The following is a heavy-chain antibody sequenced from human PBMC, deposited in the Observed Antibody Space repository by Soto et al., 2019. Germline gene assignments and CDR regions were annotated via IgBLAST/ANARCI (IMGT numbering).Heavy chain of an antibody. V-gene: IGHV1-18*01. J-gene: IGHJ1*01. CDR1: GYTFTRYG. CDR3: ARHVVVVAATEYFQH. CDR2: ISAYNGNT. Sequence: ASVKVSCKASGYTFTRYGISWVRQAPGQGLEWMGWISAYNGNTNYAQKLQGRVTMTTDTSTSTAYMELRSLRSDDTAVYYCARHVVVVAATEYFQHWGQGTLVTVSS. D-gene: IGHD2-15*01.